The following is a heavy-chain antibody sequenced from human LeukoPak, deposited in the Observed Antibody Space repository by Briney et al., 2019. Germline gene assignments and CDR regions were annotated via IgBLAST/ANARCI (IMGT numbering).Heavy chain of an antibody. V-gene: IGHV4-59*08. CDR2: IYYSGST. J-gene: IGHJ2*01. D-gene: IGHD1-14*01. CDR1: GVSISSYY. Sequence: PSETLSLTCTVSGVSISSYYWSWIRQPPGKGLEWIGYIYYSGSTNYNPSLKSRVTISVDTSKNQFSLKLSSVTAADTAVYYCARQEPFDLGSQWYFDLWGRGALVTVSS. CDR3: ARQEPFDLGSQWYFDL.